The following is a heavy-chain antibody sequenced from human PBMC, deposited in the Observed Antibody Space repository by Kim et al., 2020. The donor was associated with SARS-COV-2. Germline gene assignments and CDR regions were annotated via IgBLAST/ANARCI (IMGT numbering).Heavy chain of an antibody. D-gene: IGHD3-10*01. CDR2: ISYYGRNK. J-gene: IGHJ6*02. V-gene: IGHV3-30-3*01. CDR3: ARGNYYESVSLSDYYNGMDV. Sequence: GGSLRLSCAASGLIFDTSAMNWVRQAPGKGLEWVAVISYYGRNKDYAYSVKGRFTISRDTSKSTLYLEMNRLRVEDTALYYCARGNYYESVSLSDYYNGMDVWGRGTSVTVSS. CDR1: GLIFDTSA.